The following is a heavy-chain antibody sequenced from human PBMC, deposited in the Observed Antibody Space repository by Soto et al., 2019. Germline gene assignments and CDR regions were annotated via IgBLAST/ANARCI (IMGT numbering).Heavy chain of an antibody. V-gene: IGHV3-21*01. D-gene: IGHD5-12*01. Sequence: GGSLRLSCAASGFTFSSYSMNWVRQAPGKGLEWVSSISSSSSYIYYADSVKGRFTISRDNAKNSLYLQMNSLRAEDTAVYYCARGDIVATYEQQLVPTNFDYWGQGTLVTVSS. CDR1: GFTFSSYS. J-gene: IGHJ4*02. CDR3: ARGDIVATYEQQLVPTNFDY. CDR2: ISSSSSYI.